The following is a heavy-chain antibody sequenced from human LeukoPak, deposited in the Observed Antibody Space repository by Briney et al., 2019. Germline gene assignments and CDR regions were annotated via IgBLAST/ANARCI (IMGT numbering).Heavy chain of an antibody. J-gene: IGHJ4*02. CDR2: ISAYNGNT. D-gene: IGHD2-21*02. CDR3: ARDNRVVVTAAPPDY. CDR1: GYTFTSYG. Sequence: ASVEVSCKASGYTFTSYGISWVRQAPGQGLEWMGWISAYNGNTNYAQKLQGRVTMTIDTSTSTAYMELRSLRSDDTAVYYCARDNRVVVTAAPPDYWGQGTLVTVSS. V-gene: IGHV1-18*01.